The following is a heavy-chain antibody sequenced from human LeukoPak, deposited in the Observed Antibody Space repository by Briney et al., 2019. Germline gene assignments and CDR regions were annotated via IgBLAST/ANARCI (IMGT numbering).Heavy chain of an antibody. CDR2: INHSGST. D-gene: IGHD5-12*01. CDR1: GGSFSGYY. Sequence: SETLSLTCAVYGGSFSGYYWSWIRQPPGKGLEWIGEINHSGSTNYNPSPKSRVTISVDTSKNQFSLKLSSVTAADTAVYYCARLLAWDIVASPTYYFDYWGQGTLVTVSS. CDR3: ARLLAWDIVASPTYYFDY. V-gene: IGHV4-34*01. J-gene: IGHJ4*02.